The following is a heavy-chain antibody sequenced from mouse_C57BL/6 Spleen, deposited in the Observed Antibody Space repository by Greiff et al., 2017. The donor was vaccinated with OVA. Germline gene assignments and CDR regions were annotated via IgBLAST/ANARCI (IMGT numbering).Heavy chain of an antibody. Sequence: EVKLVESGGGLVKPGGSLKLSCAASGFTFSDYGMHWVRQAPEKGLEWVAYISSGSSTIYYADTVKGRFTISRDNAKNTLFLQMTSLRSEDTAMYYCARLYYYGSSYGYFDVWGTGTTVTVSS. CDR1: GFTFSDYG. D-gene: IGHD1-1*01. CDR3: ARLYYYGSSYGYFDV. V-gene: IGHV5-17*01. J-gene: IGHJ1*03. CDR2: ISSGSSTI.